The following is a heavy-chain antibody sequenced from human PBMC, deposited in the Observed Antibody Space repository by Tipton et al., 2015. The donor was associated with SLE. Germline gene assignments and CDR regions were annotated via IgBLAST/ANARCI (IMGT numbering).Heavy chain of an antibody. CDR3: ARKKVDAAMVFDY. CDR2: ISSGGST. V-gene: IGHV3-66*02. CDR1: GFTVSRNY. Sequence: SLRLSCAASGFTVSRNYMRWVRQAPGKGLEWVSVISSGGSTYYADSVKGRVTISRDNSKNTLYLQMNSLRAEDRAVYYCARKKVDAAMVFDYWGQGTLVTVSS. J-gene: IGHJ4*02. D-gene: IGHD5-18*01.